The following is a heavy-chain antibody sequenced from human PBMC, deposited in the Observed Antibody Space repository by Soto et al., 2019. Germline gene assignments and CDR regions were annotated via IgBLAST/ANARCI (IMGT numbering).Heavy chain of an antibody. J-gene: IGHJ4*02. Sequence: QVQLQESGPGLVKPSQTLSLTCTVSGGSISSGDYYWSWIRQPPGKGLAWIGYIYYSGSTYYNPSLKSRVTISVDTSKNQFSLKLSSVTAADTAVYYCARVVKEQQLPSDYWGQGTLVTVSS. CDR1: GGSISSGDYY. CDR2: IYYSGST. V-gene: IGHV4-30-4*01. D-gene: IGHD6-13*01. CDR3: ARVVKEQQLPSDY.